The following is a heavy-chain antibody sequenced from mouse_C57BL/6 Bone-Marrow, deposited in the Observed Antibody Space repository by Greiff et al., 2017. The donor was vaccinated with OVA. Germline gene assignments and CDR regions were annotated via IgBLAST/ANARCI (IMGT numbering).Heavy chain of an antibody. Sequence: QVQLKQSGAELVRPGASVKLSCKASGYTFTDYYINWVKQRPGQGLEWIARINPGSGNTYYKEKFKGKATLTAEKSSSTAYMQLSILTSEDSSVYFCVSVSFAYWGQGTLVTVSA. CDR2: INPGSGNT. J-gene: IGHJ3*01. V-gene: IGHV1-76*01. CDR3: VSVSFAY. CDR1: GYTFTDYY.